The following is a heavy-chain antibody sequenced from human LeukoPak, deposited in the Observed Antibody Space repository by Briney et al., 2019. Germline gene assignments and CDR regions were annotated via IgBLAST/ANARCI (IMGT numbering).Heavy chain of an antibody. D-gene: IGHD6-13*01. J-gene: IGHJ4*02. CDR3: ASRPSNTWAGPHDF. V-gene: IGHV3-23*01. CDR2: SRADDYST. CDR1: GFAFSDSA. Sequence: PGGSLRLSCVAPGFAFSDSAMSWVRLTAGKGLEWVSLSRADDYSTYYADSVKGRFTISRDNSKNTMYLQMNSLRAEDTAIYYCASRPSNTWAGPHDFWGQGTLVTVSS.